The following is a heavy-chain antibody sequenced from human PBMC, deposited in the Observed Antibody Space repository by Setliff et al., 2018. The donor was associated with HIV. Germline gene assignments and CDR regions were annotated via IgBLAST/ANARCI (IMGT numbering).Heavy chain of an antibody. Sequence: ETLSLTCAVSGYSITSGYYWGWIRQPPGTGLEWIGNMYDGGTPHYNPSLKSRVTVSLDTSRNQFSLRLTSVTAADTAVYFCAREPDYWSQGTLVTVSS. CDR2: MYDGGTP. J-gene: IGHJ4*02. V-gene: IGHV4-38-2*02. CDR1: GYSITSGYY. CDR3: AREPDY.